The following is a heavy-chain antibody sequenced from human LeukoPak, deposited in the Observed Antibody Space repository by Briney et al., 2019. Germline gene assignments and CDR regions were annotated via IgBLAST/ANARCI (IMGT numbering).Heavy chain of an antibody. Sequence: ASVKVSCKASGYTFTSYDINWVRQATGQGLEWMGWMNPNSGNTGYAQKFQGRVTMTRNTSISTAYMELSSLRSEDTAVYYCARGPVADYYDSSGAQFYYYYMDVWGKGTTVTVSS. CDR2: MNPNSGNT. J-gene: IGHJ6*03. D-gene: IGHD3-22*01. V-gene: IGHV1-8*01. CDR3: ARGPVADYYDSSGAQFYYYYMDV. CDR1: GYTFTSYD.